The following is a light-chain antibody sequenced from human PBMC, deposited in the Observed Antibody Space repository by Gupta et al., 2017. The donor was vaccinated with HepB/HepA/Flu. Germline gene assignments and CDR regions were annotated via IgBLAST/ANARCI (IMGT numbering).Light chain of an antibody. J-gene: IGKJ4*01. CDR1: QDSNNY. CDR2: DVS. Sequence: LRMTPSPSSLSASVGDRVTITCQASQDSNNYLNWYQQKPGEAPKIQSDDVSNLKTGVQSRGSGSGSGTDLAFNRRRLKTEDMETYVGQQYENRTLTLGGGTRVETK. V-gene: IGKV1-33*01. CDR3: QQYENRTLT.